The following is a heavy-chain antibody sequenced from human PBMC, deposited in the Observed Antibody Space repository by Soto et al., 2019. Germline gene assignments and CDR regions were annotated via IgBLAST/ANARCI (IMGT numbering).Heavy chain of an antibody. V-gene: IGHV4-31*03. CDR3: ARGRVGATTDYFDY. Sequence: SETLSLTCSVSGGSISRGGYYWSWIRQHPGRGLEWIGYIYYSGNTYYNPSLKSRVTISVDTSKNQFSLKLSAVTAADTAVYYCARGRVGATTDYFDYWGQGTLVTVSS. J-gene: IGHJ4*02. CDR1: GGSISRGGYY. D-gene: IGHD1-26*01. CDR2: IYYSGNT.